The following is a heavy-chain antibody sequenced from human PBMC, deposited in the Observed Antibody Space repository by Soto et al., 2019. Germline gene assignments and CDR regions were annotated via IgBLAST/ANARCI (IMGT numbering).Heavy chain of an antibody. CDR3: ARALPEIRMMEGGSFDP. CDR1: AYTFTDYY. Sequence: GGPVKVSCKASAYTFTDYYIHWVRQAPGQGLEWMGWINPNSGGSYFAQKFLGRVTMTRDTSITTAYMELSRLRSDDTAVYYCARALPEIRMMEGGSFDPWGQGTVVTVSS. CDR2: INPNSGGS. D-gene: IGHD1-1*01. V-gene: IGHV1-2*02. J-gene: IGHJ5*02.